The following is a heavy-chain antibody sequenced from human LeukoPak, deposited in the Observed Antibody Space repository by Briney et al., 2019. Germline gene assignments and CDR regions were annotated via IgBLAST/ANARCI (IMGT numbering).Heavy chain of an antibody. CDR1: GFTFGTYA. D-gene: IGHD3-22*01. CDR3: AMYSSANAREFQG. CDR2: ISGSGGST. V-gene: IGHV3-23*01. Sequence: PGGSLRLSCAASGFTFGTYAMSWVRQAPGKGLEWVSAISGSGGSTYYADSVKGRFTISRDNSKNTLYLQMNSLRAEDTAVYYRAMYSSANAREFQGWGQGTLVTVSS. J-gene: IGHJ1*01.